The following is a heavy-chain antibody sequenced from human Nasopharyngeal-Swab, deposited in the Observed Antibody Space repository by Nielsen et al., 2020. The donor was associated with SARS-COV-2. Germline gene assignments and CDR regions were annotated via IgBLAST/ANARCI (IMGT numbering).Heavy chain of an antibody. V-gene: IGHV7-4-1*02. Sequence: WVRQAPGLGLEWMGWINTNTGNPTYAQGFTGRFVFSLDTSVSTAYLQISSLKAEDTAVYYCGKGGGAYYYYYYMDVWGKGTTVTVSS. CDR2: INTNTGNP. D-gene: IGHD3-10*01. CDR3: GKGGGAYYYYYYMDV. J-gene: IGHJ6*03.